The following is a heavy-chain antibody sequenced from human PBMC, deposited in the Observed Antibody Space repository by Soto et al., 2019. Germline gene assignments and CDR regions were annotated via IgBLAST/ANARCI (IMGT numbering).Heavy chain of an antibody. Sequence: QVQLVQSGAEVKKPGASVKVSCKASGYTFTSYAMHWVRQAPGQRLEWMGWINAGNGNTKYSQKFQGRVTITRDTSASTAYMELSSLRAEDTAVYYCARDLAVAGKVDYWGQGTLVTVYS. CDR3: ARDLAVAGKVDY. CDR2: INAGNGNT. V-gene: IGHV1-3*01. D-gene: IGHD6-19*01. J-gene: IGHJ4*02. CDR1: GYTFTSYA.